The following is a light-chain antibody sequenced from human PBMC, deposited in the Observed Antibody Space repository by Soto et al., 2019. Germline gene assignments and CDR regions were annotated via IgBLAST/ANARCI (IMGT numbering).Light chain of an antibody. CDR1: SSDVDGYNY. CDR3: SSYTSSSTSYV. CDR2: DVS. V-gene: IGLV2-14*01. J-gene: IGLJ1*01. Sequence: QSALTQPASVSGSPGQSITISCTGTSSDVDGYNYVSWYQQHPGKAPKLMIYDVSNRPSGVSNRFSGSKSGNTASLTISGLQAEDEADYYCSSYTSSSTSYVFGTGTKLTVL.